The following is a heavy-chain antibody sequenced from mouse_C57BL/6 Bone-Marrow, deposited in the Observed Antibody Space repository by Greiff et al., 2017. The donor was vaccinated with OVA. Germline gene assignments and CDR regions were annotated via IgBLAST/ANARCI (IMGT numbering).Heavy chain of an antibody. Sequence: VQLQQSGAELVKPGASVKLSCKASGYTFTEYTIHWVKQRSGQGLEWIGWFYPGSGSIKYNEKFKDKATLTADKSSSTVYMELSRWTSEDSAVYFCARHEERYYGSSPYYAMDYWGQGTSVTVSS. CDR1: GYTFTEYT. V-gene: IGHV1-62-2*01. D-gene: IGHD1-1*01. CDR3: ARHEERYYGSSPYYAMDY. CDR2: FYPGSGSI. J-gene: IGHJ4*01.